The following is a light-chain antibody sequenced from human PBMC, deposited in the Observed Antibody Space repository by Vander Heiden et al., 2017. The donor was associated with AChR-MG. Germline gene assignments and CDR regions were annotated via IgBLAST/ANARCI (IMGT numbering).Light chain of an antibody. CDR1: QSVSSY. CDR2: DAS. V-gene: IGKV3-11*01. CDR3: QQRSNWPLT. J-gene: IGKJ4*01. Sequence: EIVLTQSPATLSLSPGERATLSCRASQSVSSYFACYQQKPGQAPRLLIYDASNRATGIPARFSGSGSGTDFTLTISSRVPEDFAVYYCQQRSNWPLTFGAGTKVEIK.